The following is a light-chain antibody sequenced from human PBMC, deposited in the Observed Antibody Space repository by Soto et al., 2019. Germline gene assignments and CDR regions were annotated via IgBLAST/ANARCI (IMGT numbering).Light chain of an antibody. CDR2: AAS. J-gene: IGKJ1*01. CDR3: QQSYSTPQT. CDR1: QSISSY. V-gene: IGKV1-39*01. Sequence: DIQMTQSPSSLSASVGYRVTITCRASQSISSYLNWYQQKPGKAPKLLIYAASSLQSGVPSRFSGSGSGTDFTLTISSLQPEDFATYYCQQSYSTPQTFGQGTKV.